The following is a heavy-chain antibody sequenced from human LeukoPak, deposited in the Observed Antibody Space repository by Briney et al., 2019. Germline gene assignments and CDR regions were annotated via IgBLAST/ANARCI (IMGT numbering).Heavy chain of an antibody. CDR3: ARGYRYSGSYYSEGASAVGAFDI. V-gene: IGHV3-20*04. CDR2: INWNGGST. J-gene: IGHJ3*02. D-gene: IGHD1-26*01. Sequence: PGGSLRLSCAASGFTFDDYGMSWVRHAPGKGLEWVSGINWNGGSTVYADSVKGRFTISRDNAKNSLYLQMNSLRAEDTALYYCARGYRYSGSYYSEGASAVGAFDIWGQGTMVTVSS. CDR1: GFTFDDYG.